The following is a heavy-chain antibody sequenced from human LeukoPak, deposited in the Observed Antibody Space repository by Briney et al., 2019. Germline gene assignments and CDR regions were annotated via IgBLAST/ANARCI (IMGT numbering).Heavy chain of an antibody. D-gene: IGHD2-21*02. CDR1: GFTFSDYY. CDR3: TRLAEESPVSNYYYGMDV. CDR2: ISGSGGST. V-gene: IGHV3-23*01. J-gene: IGHJ6*02. Sequence: GGSLKLSCAASGFTFSDYYMSWVRQAPGKGLEWVSAISGSGGSTYYADSVKGRFTISRDNSKNTLYLQMNSLRAEDTAVYYCTRLAEESPVSNYYYGMDVWGQGTTVTVSS.